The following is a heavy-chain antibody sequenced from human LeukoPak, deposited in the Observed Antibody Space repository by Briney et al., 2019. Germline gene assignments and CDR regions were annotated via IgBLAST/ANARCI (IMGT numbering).Heavy chain of an antibody. V-gene: IGHV3-9*01. J-gene: IGHJ4*02. CDR3: VAWQIDS. CDR2: ISWKSDSM. Sequence: GGSLRLSCEASEFIFDDYAMHWVRQVPGKGLEWVSGISWKSDSMRYADSVKGRFTISRDTSKNTLYLQVNSLRAEDTAVYYCVAWQIDSWGQGTLVTVSS. CDR1: EFIFDDYA. D-gene: IGHD5-12*01.